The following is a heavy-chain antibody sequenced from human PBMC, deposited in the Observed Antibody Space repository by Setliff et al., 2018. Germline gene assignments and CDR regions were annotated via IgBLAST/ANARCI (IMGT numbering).Heavy chain of an antibody. CDR2: FDPEDEET. V-gene: IGHV1-24*01. Sequence: ASVKVSCKVSGYRLIEVSMHWVRQAPGKGLEWMGGFDPEDEETIYAQKFQGRVTMTTDTSTSTAYMELRSLRSDDTAVYYCARPLPTGYYDSSGYFDYWGQGTLVTVSS. CDR3: ARPLPTGYYDSSGYFDY. D-gene: IGHD3-22*01. J-gene: IGHJ4*02. CDR1: GYRLIEVS.